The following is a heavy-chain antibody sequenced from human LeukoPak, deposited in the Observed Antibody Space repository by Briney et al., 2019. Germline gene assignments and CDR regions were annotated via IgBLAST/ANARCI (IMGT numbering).Heavy chain of an antibody. CDR2: IYYSGST. Sequence: PSETLSLTCTVSSGSISSSSHYWGWIRQPPGKGLEWIASIYYSGSTYYNPSLKSRVTISIDTSKNQFSLKLSSVTAADTAVYYCARRGLRGMDVWGQGTTVIVSS. J-gene: IGHJ6*02. CDR1: SGSISSSSHY. CDR3: ARRGLRGMDV. D-gene: IGHD6-25*01. V-gene: IGHV4-39*01.